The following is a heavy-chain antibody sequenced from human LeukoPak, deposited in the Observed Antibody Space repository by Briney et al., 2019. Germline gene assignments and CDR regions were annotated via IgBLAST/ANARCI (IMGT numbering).Heavy chain of an antibody. V-gene: IGHV4-38-2*02. J-gene: IGHJ6*03. CDR2: IYHSGST. CDR1: GYSISSGYY. CDR3: ARAVPDCSSTSCYTFYYYYYMDV. Sequence: SETLSLTCTVSGYSISSGYYWGWIRQPPGKGLEWIGSIYHSGSTYYNPSLKSRVTISVDTSKNQFSLKLSSVTAADTAVYYCARAVPDCSSTSCYTFYYYYYMDVWGKGTTVTISS. D-gene: IGHD2-2*02.